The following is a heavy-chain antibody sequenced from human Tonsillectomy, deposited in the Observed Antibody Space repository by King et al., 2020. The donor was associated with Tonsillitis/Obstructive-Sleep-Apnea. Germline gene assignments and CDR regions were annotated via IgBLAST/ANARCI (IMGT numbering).Heavy chain of an antibody. CDR3: ARGFGDYDAFDI. J-gene: IGHJ3*02. CDR1: GGSISIGDYS. Sequence: VQLQESGPGLVKPSQTLSLTCTVSGGSISIGDYSWSWIRHHPGKGLEWIGHIYYSGSVYYNPSLKSRLTISVDTSKSQFSLKLTSVTAADTAVYYCARGFGDYDAFDIWGQGTMVTVSS. CDR2: IYYSGSV. V-gene: IGHV4-31*03. D-gene: IGHD4-17*01.